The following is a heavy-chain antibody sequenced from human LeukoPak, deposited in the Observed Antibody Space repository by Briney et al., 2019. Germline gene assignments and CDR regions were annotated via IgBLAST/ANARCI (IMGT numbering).Heavy chain of an antibody. J-gene: IGHJ5*02. V-gene: IGHV4-39*01. CDR3: ARRRAGRDWFDP. CDR2: IYYVGSP. CDR1: GDSIRSGDSY. D-gene: IGHD6-19*01. Sequence: SETLSLTYSVSGDSIRSGDSYWDWIRQNPWKGLEWIGSIYYVGSPHYNPSLNSRQVTMSVDTLKNQFSLKLTSVTAADTAVYYCARRRAGRDWFDPWGQGTLVTVSS.